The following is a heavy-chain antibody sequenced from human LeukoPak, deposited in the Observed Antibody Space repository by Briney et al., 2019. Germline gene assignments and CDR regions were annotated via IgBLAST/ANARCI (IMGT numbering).Heavy chain of an antibody. CDR3: ARGIAAAGTANWFDP. D-gene: IGHD6-13*01. CDR1: GGSFSGYY. J-gene: IGHJ5*02. V-gene: IGHV4-34*01. Sequence: PSETLSLTCAVYGGSFSGYYWSWIRQPPGKGLEWIGEINHSGSTNYNPSLKSRVTISVDTSKNQFSLKLSSVTAADTAVHYCARGIAAAGTANWFDPWGQGTLVTVSS. CDR2: INHSGST.